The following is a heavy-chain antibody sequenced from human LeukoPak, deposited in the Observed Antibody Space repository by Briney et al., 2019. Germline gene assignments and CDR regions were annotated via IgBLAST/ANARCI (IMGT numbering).Heavy chain of an antibody. J-gene: IGHJ4*02. CDR3: ARRVDSYWFFDY. Sequence: GDSLKISCKASGYRFTSYWIGWVRQMPGKGLEWMGIIYPGDSDTRYIPSFQGQVTISADKSINTAYLQWSSLKASDTAMYYCARRVDSYWFFDYWGQGTLVTVSS. CDR2: IYPGDSDT. CDR1: GYRFTSYW. V-gene: IGHV5-51*01. D-gene: IGHD1-26*01.